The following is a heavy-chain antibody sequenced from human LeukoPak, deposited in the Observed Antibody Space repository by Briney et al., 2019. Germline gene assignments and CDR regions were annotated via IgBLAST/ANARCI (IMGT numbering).Heavy chain of an antibody. D-gene: IGHD1-20*01. J-gene: IGHJ4*02. CDR2: ILYDGSAK. CDR3: ATDGLTGRTDGTLES. Sequence: GGSLRLSCAASGFSFSRYVMHWVRQAAGKGLEWVALILYDGSAKYYVDSVKGRFTISRDDSKNTLYLQLNSLRGEDTAMYYCATDGLTGRTDGTLESWGQGTLVTVSS. CDR1: GFSFSRYV. V-gene: IGHV3-30-3*01.